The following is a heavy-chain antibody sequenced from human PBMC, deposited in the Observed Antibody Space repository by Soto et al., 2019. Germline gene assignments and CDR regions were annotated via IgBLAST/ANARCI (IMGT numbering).Heavy chain of an antibody. Sequence: EVQLLDSGGGWVQPGGSLRLSCAASGFTFSSYAMSWVRQAPGKGLEWVSAISGSAITTYYADSVKGRFTISRDNSKNTVYLQMNSLRAEDTAIYYCAKVIVARGGMDVWGRGTTVTVSS. CDR1: GFTFSSYA. J-gene: IGHJ6*02. D-gene: IGHD6-6*01. V-gene: IGHV3-23*01. CDR2: ISGSAITT. CDR3: AKVIVARGGMDV.